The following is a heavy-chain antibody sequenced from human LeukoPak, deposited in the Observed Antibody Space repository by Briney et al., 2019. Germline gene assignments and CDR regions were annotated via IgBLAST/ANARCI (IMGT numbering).Heavy chain of an antibody. Sequence: SETLFLTCTVSGGSISAYYWSWIRQPPGKGLEWIGYIYYGRTNYNPSLKSRVTISMDTSKKQFSLKLSAVTAADTAVYYCARVMSEYSYGSFDYWGQGTLVTVSS. CDR1: GGSISAYY. D-gene: IGHD5-18*01. J-gene: IGHJ4*02. CDR2: IYYGRT. V-gene: IGHV4-59*01. CDR3: ARVMSEYSYGSFDY.